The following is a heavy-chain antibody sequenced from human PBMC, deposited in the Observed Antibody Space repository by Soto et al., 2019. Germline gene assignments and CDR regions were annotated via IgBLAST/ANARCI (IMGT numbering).Heavy chain of an antibody. CDR3: ARDCSGGSCYDY. CDR2: IIPILGIA. CDR1: GGTFSSYT. Sequence: QVQLVQSGAEVKKPGSSVKVSCKASGGTFSSYTISWVRQAPGQGLEWMGRIIPILGIANYAQKFQGRVTITADKSTSTAYMELSSLRSEVMAVYYCARDCSGGSCYDYWGQGTLVTVSS. J-gene: IGHJ4*02. V-gene: IGHV1-69*08. D-gene: IGHD2-15*01.